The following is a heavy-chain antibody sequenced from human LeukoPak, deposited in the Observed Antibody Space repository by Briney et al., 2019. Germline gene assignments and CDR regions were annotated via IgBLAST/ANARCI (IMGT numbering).Heavy chain of an antibody. CDR1: GFTFSSYG. J-gene: IGHJ3*02. CDR3: ARLAARRKNDAFDI. D-gene: IGHD6-6*01. Sequence: GGSLRLSCAASGFTFSSYGMSWVRQAPGKGLEWVSAISGSGGSTYYADSVNGRFTVSRDNAKNSLYLQMNSLRAEDTAVYYCARLAARRKNDAFDIWGQGTMVTVSS. CDR2: ISGSGGST. V-gene: IGHV3-23*01.